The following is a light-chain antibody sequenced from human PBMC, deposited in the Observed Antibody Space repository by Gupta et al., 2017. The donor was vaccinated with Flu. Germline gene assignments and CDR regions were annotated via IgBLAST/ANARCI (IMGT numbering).Light chain of an antibody. CDR2: EGS. CDR3: CSYAGSSTYV. V-gene: IGLV2-23*01. Sequence: SITISCTGTSCDVGSYNLVSWYQQHPGKSPKLMIYEGSKRPSGVSNRFSGSNSGNTASLTISGLQAEDEADYYCCSYAGSSTYVFGTGTKVTV. CDR1: SCDVGSYNL. J-gene: IGLJ1*01.